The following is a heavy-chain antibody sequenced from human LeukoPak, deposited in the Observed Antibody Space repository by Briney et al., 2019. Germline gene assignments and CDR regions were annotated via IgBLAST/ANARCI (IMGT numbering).Heavy chain of an antibody. CDR2: INPNSGGT. V-gene: IGHV1-2*02. Sequence: GASVKVCCKASGYTFTGYCMHWVGQAPGQGLEWMGWINPNSGGTNYAQRFQGRVTMTRDTSISTAYMELSRLRSDDTAVYYCARDLSQLAYGMHVWGQGTTVTVSS. J-gene: IGHJ6*02. CDR3: ARDLSQLAYGMHV. CDR1: GYTFTGYC. D-gene: IGHD2-2*01.